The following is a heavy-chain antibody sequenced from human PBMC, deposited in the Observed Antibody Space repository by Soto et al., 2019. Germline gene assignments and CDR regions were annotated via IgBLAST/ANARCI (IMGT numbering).Heavy chain of an antibody. V-gene: IGHV3-15*01. CDR2: IKNKTDGGIT. D-gene: IGHD3-3*01. CDR3: ITDPYYDFWSGYHFDY. CDR1: GFSVSDNY. J-gene: IGHJ4*02. Sequence: PGGSLRLSCAASGFSVSDNYMSWVRQAPGKGLEWVGRIKNKTDGGITDYPAPVRDRFTISRDDSRSTLYLQMNSLKTEDTAVYYCITDPYYDFWSGYHFDYWGQGTLVTVSS.